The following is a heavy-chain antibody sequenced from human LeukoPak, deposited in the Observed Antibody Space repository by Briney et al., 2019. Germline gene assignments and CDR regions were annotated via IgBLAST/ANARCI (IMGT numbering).Heavy chain of an antibody. CDR2: INPCGGST. Sequence: ASVKVSCKASGYTFTSYYMHWVRQAPGQGLEWMGIINPCGGSTSYAQKFQGRVTMTRDTSTSTVYMELSSLRSEDTAVYYCARVGYEGTYYDILTGYPNYYYGMDVWGQGTTVTVSS. J-gene: IGHJ6*02. D-gene: IGHD3-9*01. CDR3: ARVGYEGTYYDILTGYPNYYYGMDV. CDR1: GYTFTSYY. V-gene: IGHV1-46*01.